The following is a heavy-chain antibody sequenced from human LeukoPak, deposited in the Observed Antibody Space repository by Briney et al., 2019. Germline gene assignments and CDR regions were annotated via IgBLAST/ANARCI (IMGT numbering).Heavy chain of an antibody. Sequence: SGGSLRLSCAASGFTFSSYGMHWVRQAPGKGLEWVAVISHDAKNDYFADSVKGRFTISRDNSKNTLYLQMNSLEPGDTAVYYCAKDRPPVPLDHWGQGILATVSS. V-gene: IGHV3-30*18. J-gene: IGHJ4*02. CDR2: ISHDAKND. CDR3: AKDRPPVPLDH. CDR1: GFTFSSYG. D-gene: IGHD6-6*01.